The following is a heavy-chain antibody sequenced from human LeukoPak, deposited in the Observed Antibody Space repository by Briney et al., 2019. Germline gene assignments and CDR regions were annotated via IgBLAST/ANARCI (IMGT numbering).Heavy chain of an antibody. CDR3: ARAYGSGSPFDY. CDR1: GYTFTGYY. Sequence: ASVKVSCKASGYTFTGYYIHWVRQAPGQGLEWMGWINPNSGGTNYAQKFQGRVTMTRDTSISTAYMELSRLRSDATAVYYCARAYGSGSPFDYWGQGTLVTVSS. CDR2: INPNSGGT. V-gene: IGHV1-2*02. D-gene: IGHD3-10*01. J-gene: IGHJ4*02.